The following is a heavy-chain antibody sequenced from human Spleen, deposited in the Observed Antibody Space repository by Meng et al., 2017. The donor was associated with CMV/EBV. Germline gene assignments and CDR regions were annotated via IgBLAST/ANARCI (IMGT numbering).Heavy chain of an antibody. CDR2: IHYDGTKT. CDR1: GFTFSDYA. CDR3: AKGQFFYESGGYLILDS. Sequence: GGSLRLSCVASGFTFSDYAMHWVRQAPGKGLEWVAFIHYDGTKTYYVDSVKGRFTISRDNSKNTLYLRMDSLRAEDTAVYYCAKGQFFYESGGYLILDSWGQGALVTVSS. D-gene: IGHD3-22*01. J-gene: IGHJ4*02. V-gene: IGHV3-30*02.